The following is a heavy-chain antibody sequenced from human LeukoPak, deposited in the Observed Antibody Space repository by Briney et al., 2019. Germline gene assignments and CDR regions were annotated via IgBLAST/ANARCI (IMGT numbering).Heavy chain of an antibody. Sequence: GGSLRLSCAASGLTFSSYAMSWVRQAPGKGLEWVSAISGSGGSTYYADSVKGRFTISRDNSKNTLYLQMNSLRAEDTAVYYCAKDIRGYCSSTSCPGYFQHWGQGTLVTVSS. CDR3: AKDIRGYCSSTSCPGYFQH. CDR2: ISGSGGST. CDR1: GLTFSSYA. J-gene: IGHJ1*01. D-gene: IGHD2-2*01. V-gene: IGHV3-23*01.